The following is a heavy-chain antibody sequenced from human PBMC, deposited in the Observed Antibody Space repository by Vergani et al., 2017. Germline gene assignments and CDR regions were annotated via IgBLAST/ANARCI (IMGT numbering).Heavy chain of an antibody. D-gene: IGHD3-3*01. Sequence: QVQLQESGPGLVKPSQILSLIRTVSGGSISSGSYHRSWTRQPAGKGLEWIGRIYTRGSTNYNPSLKSRVPMSVDTSKNQFSLKLSSVTAADTAVYYCARVGVGISFDYWGQGTLVTASS. J-gene: IGHJ4*02. CDR1: GGSISSGSYH. CDR3: ARVGVGISFDY. V-gene: IGHV4-61*02. CDR2: IYTRGST.